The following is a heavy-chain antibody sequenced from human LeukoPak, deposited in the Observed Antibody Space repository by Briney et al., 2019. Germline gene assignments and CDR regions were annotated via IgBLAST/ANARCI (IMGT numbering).Heavy chain of an antibody. CDR3: AKSSPTKGRELSPFDY. J-gene: IGHJ4*02. D-gene: IGHD3-16*02. CDR1: GYTFTGYY. V-gene: IGHV1-2*02. CDR2: INPNSGDT. Sequence: RASVKVSCKASGYTFTGYYLHWVRQAPGQGLEWMGWINPNSGDTKYAQKFQGRVTMTRDTSISTAYMELSRLTSDDTVVYYCAKSSPTKGRELSPFDYWGQGTLVTVSS.